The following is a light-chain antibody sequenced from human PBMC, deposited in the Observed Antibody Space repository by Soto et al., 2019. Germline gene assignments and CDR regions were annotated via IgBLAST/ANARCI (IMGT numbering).Light chain of an antibody. V-gene: IGLV2-14*01. CDR2: EVN. CDR1: SSDIRAYDY. J-gene: IGLJ1*01. Sequence: QSLLTQPDYLSGSRGQSITIASTGTSSDIRAYDYVSWFQQHPGKAPKLMISEVNNRPSGVSNRFSASKSGNTAYLTISGLQVEDEAEYFCFSFKTTSTHVFGTGTKVTVL. CDR3: FSFKTTSTHV.